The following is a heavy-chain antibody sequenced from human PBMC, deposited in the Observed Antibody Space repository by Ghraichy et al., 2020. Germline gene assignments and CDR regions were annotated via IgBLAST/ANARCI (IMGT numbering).Heavy chain of an antibody. J-gene: IGHJ4*02. Sequence: SETLSLTCAVYGGSFSGYYWSWIRQPPGKGLEWIGEINHSGSTNYNPSLKSRVTISVDTSKNQFSLKLSSVTAADTAMYYCARGRRLSAHSYSSGRGYYFDYWGQGTLVTVSS. D-gene: IGHD6-19*01. V-gene: IGHV4-34*01. CDR3: ARGRRLSAHSYSSGRGYYFDY. CDR2: INHSGST. CDR1: GGSFSGYY.